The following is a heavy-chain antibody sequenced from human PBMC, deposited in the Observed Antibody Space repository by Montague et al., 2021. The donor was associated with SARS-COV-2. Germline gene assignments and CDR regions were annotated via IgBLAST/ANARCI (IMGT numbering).Heavy chain of an antibody. CDR3: ARGDHYDYFDH. D-gene: IGHD2-21*02. V-gene: IGHV3-53*01. J-gene: IGHJ4*02. CDR1: GFRVSTKY. Sequence: SLRFSCATSGFRVSTKYMNWIRQAPGRGLEWVSVLYSDGSTRYADSVKGRFTIFRDNPKNTLYLQMNNLRAEDTAVYYCARGDHYDYFDHWGQGTLVTVSS. CDR2: LYSDGST.